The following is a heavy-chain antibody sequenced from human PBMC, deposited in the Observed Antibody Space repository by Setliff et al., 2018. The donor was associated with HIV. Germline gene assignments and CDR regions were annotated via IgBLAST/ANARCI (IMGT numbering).Heavy chain of an antibody. CDR2: IYHSGRT. V-gene: IGHV4-39*01. CDR1: GGSISSSDHY. J-gene: IGHJ4*02. Sequence: PSETLSLTCTVSGGSISSSDHYWGRIRQPPGKGLEWIGSIYHSGRTFYNPPFTSRVTISVDTPKIQFSLRLSSVTAADTAVYYCARLGGLRYYDRSGYFDYWGQGMLVTVSS. D-gene: IGHD3-22*01. CDR3: ARLGGLRYYDRSGYFDY.